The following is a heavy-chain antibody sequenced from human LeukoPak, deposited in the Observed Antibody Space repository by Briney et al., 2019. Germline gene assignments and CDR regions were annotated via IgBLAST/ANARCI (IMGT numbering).Heavy chain of an antibody. CDR1: GFTFSSYA. D-gene: IGHD3-10*01. Sequence: GGSLRLSCAASGFTFSSYAMHWVRQAPGKGLEWVAVISYDGSNKYYADSVKGRFTISRDNSKNTLYLQMNRLRAEDTAIYYCAKGGITLVRGSFDYWGQGTLVTVSS. CDR2: ISYDGSNK. V-gene: IGHV3-30-3*01. CDR3: AKGGITLVRGSFDY. J-gene: IGHJ4*02.